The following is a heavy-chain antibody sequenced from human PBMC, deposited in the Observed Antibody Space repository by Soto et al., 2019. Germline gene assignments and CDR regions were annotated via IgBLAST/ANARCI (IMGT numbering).Heavy chain of an antibody. CDR3: ARGQGAAASSYYYYGMDV. Sequence: SETLSLTCAVYGGSFSGYYCSWIPQPPGKGLEWIGEINHSGSTNYNPSLKSRVTISVDTSKNQFSLKLSSVTAADTAVYYCARGQGAAASSYYYYGMDVWGQGTTVTVS. V-gene: IGHV4-34*01. CDR2: INHSGST. D-gene: IGHD6-13*01. J-gene: IGHJ6*02. CDR1: GGSFSGYY.